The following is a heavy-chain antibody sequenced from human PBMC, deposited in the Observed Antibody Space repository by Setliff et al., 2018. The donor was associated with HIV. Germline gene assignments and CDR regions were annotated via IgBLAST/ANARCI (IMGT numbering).Heavy chain of an antibody. CDR3: ARRQSYYDILNGPAFDALDI. D-gene: IGHD3-9*01. Sequence: SETLSLTCAVYGGSFSGYYWSWIRQPPGKGLEWIGEINHSGSTNYNPSLKSRVIISVDTSKNQFSLKLSSVTAADTAVYSCARRQSYYDILNGPAFDALDIWGQGTKVTVSS. CDR2: INHSGST. V-gene: IGHV4-34*01. J-gene: IGHJ3*02. CDR1: GGSFSGYY.